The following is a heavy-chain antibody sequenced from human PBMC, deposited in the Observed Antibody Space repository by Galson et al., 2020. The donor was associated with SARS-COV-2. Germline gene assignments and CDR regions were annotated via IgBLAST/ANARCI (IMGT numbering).Heavy chain of an antibody. Sequence: GESLQISCAASGFMFSNYAMHWVRQAPGRGLEWVTVISYDGSSQDYVDSVKGRFTISRDNSKNTLYLQMNNLRVEDTAVYYCARDLVGGAFDVWGQGTMVTVSS. J-gene: IGHJ3*01. CDR1: GFMFSNYA. CDR2: ISYDGSSQ. V-gene: IGHV3-30*01. CDR3: ARDLVGGAFDV.